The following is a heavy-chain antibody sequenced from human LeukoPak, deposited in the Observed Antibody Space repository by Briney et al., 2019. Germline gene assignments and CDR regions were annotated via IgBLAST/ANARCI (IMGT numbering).Heavy chain of an antibody. CDR1: GFTFSSYS. CDR2: ISSSSSYI. J-gene: IGHJ4*02. D-gene: IGHD5-24*01. V-gene: IGHV3-21*01. Sequence: GGSLRLSCAASGFTFSSYSMNWVRQAPGKGLEWVSSISSSSSYIYYADSVKGRFTISRDNAKNSLYLQMNSLRAEDTAVYYCARDPLVEGYFDYWGQGTLVTVSS. CDR3: ARDPLVEGYFDY.